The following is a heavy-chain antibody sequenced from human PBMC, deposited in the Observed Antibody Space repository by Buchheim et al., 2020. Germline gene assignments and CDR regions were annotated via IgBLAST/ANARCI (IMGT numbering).Heavy chain of an antibody. CDR2: ISYDGSNK. CDR3: AKSLGGGDLTYYYYGMDV. Sequence: QVQLVESGGGVVQPGRSLRLSCAASGFTFSSYGMHWVRQAPGKGLEWVAVISYDGSNKYYADSVKGRFTISRDNSKNTLYLQMNSLRAEDTAVYYCAKSLGGGDLTYYYYGMDVWGQGTT. V-gene: IGHV3-30*18. CDR1: GFTFSSYG. J-gene: IGHJ6*02. D-gene: IGHD4-17*01.